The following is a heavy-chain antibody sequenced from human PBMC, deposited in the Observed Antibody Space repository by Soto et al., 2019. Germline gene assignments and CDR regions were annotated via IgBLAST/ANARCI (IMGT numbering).Heavy chain of an antibody. CDR3: ARHRMGDIVVVPAAVNPRNYYYGMDV. Sequence: GESLKISCKGSGYSFTGYWIGWVPQMPGKGLEWKGIINPCDSDTRYSPSFQGQVTISADKSISTAYLQWSSLKASDTAMYYCARHRMGDIVVVPAAVNPRNYYYGMDVWGQGTTVTVSS. CDR1: GYSFTGYW. D-gene: IGHD2-2*01. J-gene: IGHJ6*02. V-gene: IGHV5-51*01. CDR2: INPCDSDT.